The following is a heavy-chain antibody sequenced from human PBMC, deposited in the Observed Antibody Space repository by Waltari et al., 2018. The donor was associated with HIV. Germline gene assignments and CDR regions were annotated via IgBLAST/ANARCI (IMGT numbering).Heavy chain of an antibody. CDR1: GGSIRSGSYY. V-gene: IGHV4-61*02. Sequence: QVQLQESGPRLVKPSQTLSLTCTVSGGSIRSGSYYWSRIRQPAGKGLEWIGRIYTSGRTNYNPSLKSRVTISVDTSKNQFSLKLSSVTAADTAVYYCAREPLEGIGYFDLWGRGTLVTVSS. J-gene: IGHJ2*01. CDR2: IYTSGRT. D-gene: IGHD2-21*01. CDR3: AREPLEGIGYFDL.